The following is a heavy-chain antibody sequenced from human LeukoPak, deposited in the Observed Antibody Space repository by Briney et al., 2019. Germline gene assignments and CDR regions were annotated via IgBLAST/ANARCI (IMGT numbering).Heavy chain of an antibody. Sequence: GRSLRLSCAASGLTFNSYVMHWVRQAPGKGLEWVALISYDGSKEYYADSVKGRFIIARDNSQDTLSLQMSSLRPEDTALYFCVRAILGDSVAFEMWGQGTMVTVSP. J-gene: IGHJ3*02. D-gene: IGHD5/OR15-5a*01. V-gene: IGHV3-30*03. CDR2: ISYDGSKE. CDR3: VRAILGDSVAFEM. CDR1: GLTFNSYV.